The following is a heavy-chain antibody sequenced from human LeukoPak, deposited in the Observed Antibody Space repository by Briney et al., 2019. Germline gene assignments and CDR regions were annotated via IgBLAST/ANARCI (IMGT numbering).Heavy chain of an antibody. CDR2: IKQDGSEK. CDR1: GFTFSSYW. J-gene: IGHJ4*02. D-gene: IGHD3-22*01. V-gene: IGHV3-7*03. Sequence: GGSLRLSCAASGFTFSSYWMSWVRQAPGKGLEWVAQIKQDGSEKYYVDSVKGRFTVSRDNAKNSLYLQMNSLRAADTAVYYCARDSGGYSGVDYWGQGTLVTVSS. CDR3: ARDSGGYSGVDY.